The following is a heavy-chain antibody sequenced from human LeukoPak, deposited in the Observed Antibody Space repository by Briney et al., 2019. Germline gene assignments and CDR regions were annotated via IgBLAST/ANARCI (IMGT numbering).Heavy chain of an antibody. V-gene: IGHV4-39*01. CDR3: ARGDCSSTSCYRSDYYYYYYMDV. CDR1: GGSISSSSYY. J-gene: IGHJ6*03. D-gene: IGHD2-2*01. CDR2: IYYSGST. Sequence: SETLSLTCTVSGGSISSSSYYWGWIRQPPGKGLEWIGSIYYSGSTYYNPSLNSRVTISVDTSKNQFSLKLSSVTAADTAVYYCARGDCSSTSCYRSDYYYYYYMDVWGKGTTVTVSS.